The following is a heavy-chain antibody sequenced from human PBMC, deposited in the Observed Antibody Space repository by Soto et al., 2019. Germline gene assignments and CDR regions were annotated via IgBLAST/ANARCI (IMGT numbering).Heavy chain of an antibody. D-gene: IGHD3-10*01. CDR1: GGSFSGYY. Sequence: PSETLSLTCAVYGGSFSGYYWSWIRQPPGKGLEWIGEINHSGSTNYNPSLKSRVTISVDTSKNQFSLKLSSVTAADTAVYYCARAYYYYGSGSPLGYWGQGTLVTVPS. V-gene: IGHV4-34*01. J-gene: IGHJ4*02. CDR3: ARAYYYYGSGSPLGY. CDR2: INHSGST.